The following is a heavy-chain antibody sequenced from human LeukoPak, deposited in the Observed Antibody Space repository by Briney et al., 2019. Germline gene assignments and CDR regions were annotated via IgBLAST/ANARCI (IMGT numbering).Heavy chain of an antibody. CDR2: IWFDGSNK. CDR1: GFTFSSYG. V-gene: IGHV3-33*01. J-gene: IGHJ4*02. Sequence: GGSLRLSCAASGFTFSSYGMHWVRQAPGKGLEWVPVIWFDGSNKYYADSVKGRFTISRDNSKNTLFLQMNSLRADDTAVYYCARDSSWSGDYIDYWGQGTLVTVSS. D-gene: IGHD2-15*01. CDR3: ARDSSWSGDYIDY.